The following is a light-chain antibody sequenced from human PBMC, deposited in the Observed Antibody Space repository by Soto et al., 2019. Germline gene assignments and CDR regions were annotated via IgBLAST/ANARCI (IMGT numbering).Light chain of an antibody. CDR3: CSYAGSYTNV. V-gene: IGLV2-11*01. CDR2: DVS. Sequence: QSALTQPRSVSGSPGQSVTISCTGTSSVVGGYNYVSWYQQHPGKAPKLMIYDVSKRPSGVPDRFSGSKSGNTPSLTISGLQAEDEADYYCCSYAGSYTNVFGTGTKVTVL. CDR1: SSVVGGYNY. J-gene: IGLJ1*01.